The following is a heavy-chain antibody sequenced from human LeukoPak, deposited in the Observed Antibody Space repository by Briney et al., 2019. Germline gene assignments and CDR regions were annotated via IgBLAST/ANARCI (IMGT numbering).Heavy chain of an antibody. J-gene: IGHJ5*02. V-gene: IGHV3-66*02. CDR3: ASYSGSYGWFDP. CDR1: GFTVSSNY. CDR2: IYSGGST. Sequence: GGSRRPSSAASGFTVSSNYIRWVRQAAGDVLGWDAVIYSGGSTYYADSVKGRFTISRDNSKNTLYLQMNSLGAEDTAVYYCASYSGSYGWFDPWGQGTLVTVSS. D-gene: IGHD1-26*01.